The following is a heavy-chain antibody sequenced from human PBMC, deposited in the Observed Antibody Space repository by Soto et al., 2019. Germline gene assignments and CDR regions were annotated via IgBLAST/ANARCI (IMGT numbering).Heavy chain of an antibody. J-gene: IGHJ6*02. CDR2: ISAYNGNT. CDR1: GYTFTSYG. Sequence: QVQLVQSGAEVKKPGASVKVSCKASGYTFTSYGISWVRQAPGQGLEWMGWISAYNGNTNYAQKLQGRVTMTTDTSTSTAYMELRSLRSDDTAVYYCGASTQRAAKFYYYYGMDVWGQGTTVTVSS. CDR3: GASTQRAAKFYYYYGMDV. V-gene: IGHV1-18*01.